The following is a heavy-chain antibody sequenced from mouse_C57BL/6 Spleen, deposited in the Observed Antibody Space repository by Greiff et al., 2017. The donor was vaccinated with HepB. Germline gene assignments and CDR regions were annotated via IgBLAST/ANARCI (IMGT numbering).Heavy chain of an antibody. Sequence: VQLQQPGAELVMPGASVKLSCKASGYTFTSYWMHWVKQRPGQGLEWIGEIDPSDSYTNYNQKFKGKSTLTVDKSSSTAYMQLSSLTSEDSAVYYCARVYDYDRFAYWGQGTLVTVSA. D-gene: IGHD2-4*01. CDR3: ARVYDYDRFAY. CDR2: IDPSDSYT. J-gene: IGHJ3*01. V-gene: IGHV1-69*01. CDR1: GYTFTSYW.